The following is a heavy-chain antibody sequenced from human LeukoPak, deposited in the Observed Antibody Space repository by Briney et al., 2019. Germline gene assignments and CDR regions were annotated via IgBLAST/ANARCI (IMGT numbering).Heavy chain of an antibody. Sequence: SVKVSCKASGGTFSSYSISWVRQAPGQGLEWMGGIIPIFGTANYAQKFQGRVTITADESTSTAYMELSSVRSEDTAVYYCARGGWFGELSASSFDYWGQGTLVTVSS. J-gene: IGHJ4*02. CDR3: ARGGWFGELSASSFDY. CDR1: GGTFSSYS. V-gene: IGHV1-69*13. D-gene: IGHD3-10*01. CDR2: IIPIFGTA.